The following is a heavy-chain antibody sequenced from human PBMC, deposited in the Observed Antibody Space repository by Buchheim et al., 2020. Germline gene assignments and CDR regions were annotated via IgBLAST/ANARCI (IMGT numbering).Heavy chain of an antibody. V-gene: IGHV5-51*01. CDR1: GYSFTNYW. Sequence: EVQLVQSGAEVKKSGESLKISCKGSGYSFTNYWIGWVRQMPGQGLEWMGLIYPGDSHTIYHPSFEGQVTIPADQSISPAFLRWSSLKASDTAMYYCVRLGYCSSTSCSLDYWGQGIL. CDR2: IYPGDSHT. J-gene: IGHJ4*02. CDR3: VRLGYCSSTSCSLDY. D-gene: IGHD2-2*03.